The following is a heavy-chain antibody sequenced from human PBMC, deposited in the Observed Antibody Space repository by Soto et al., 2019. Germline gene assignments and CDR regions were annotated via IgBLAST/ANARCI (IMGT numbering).Heavy chain of an antibody. CDR1: GFTFSSYA. CDR2: TSGSGTNT. J-gene: IGHJ4*02. Sequence: GGSLRLSCIASGFTFSSYAMSWVRQAPGKGLEWVSATSGSGTNTYYAGSVKGRFTISRDNSKNTLFLQMNSLRAEDTAVYYCAKTAYSSYVTLTGEFDYWGQGALVTVSS. D-gene: IGHD7-27*01. V-gene: IGHV3-23*01. CDR3: AKTAYSSYVTLTGEFDY.